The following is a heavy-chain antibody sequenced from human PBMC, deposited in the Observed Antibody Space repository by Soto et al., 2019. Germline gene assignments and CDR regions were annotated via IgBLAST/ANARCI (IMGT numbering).Heavy chain of an antibody. V-gene: IGHV1-69*13. J-gene: IGHJ3*02. CDR1: GGTFSSYA. Sequence: GASVKVSCKASGGTFSSYAISWVRQAPGQGLEWMGGIIPIFGTANYAQKFQGRVTITADEATSTAYMELSSLRSEDTAVYYCASSPERGSYRSGAFDIWGQGTMVTVSS. CDR3: ASSPERGSYRSGAFDI. D-gene: IGHD3-16*02. CDR2: IIPIFGTA.